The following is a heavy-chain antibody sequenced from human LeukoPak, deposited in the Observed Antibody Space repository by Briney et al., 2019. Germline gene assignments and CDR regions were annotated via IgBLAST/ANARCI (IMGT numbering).Heavy chain of an antibody. CDR3: ARADYYFDY. J-gene: IGHJ4*02. CDR1: GSSISSYY. Sequence: SETLSLTCTVSGSSISSYYWSWIRQPPGKGLEWIGYIYYSGSTNYNPSLKSRVTISVDTSKNQFSLKLSSVTAADTAVYYCARADYYFDYWGQGTLVTVS. V-gene: IGHV4-59*01. CDR2: IYYSGST.